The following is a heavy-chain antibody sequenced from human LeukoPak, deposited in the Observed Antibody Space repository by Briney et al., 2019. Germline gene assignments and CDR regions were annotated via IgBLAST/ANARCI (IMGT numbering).Heavy chain of an antibody. Sequence: SVKVSCKASGHTFSSYSISCVRHAPGQGLEWMGEIIPIFGTANYAQKFQGRVTITADESTSTAYMELRSLRSEDTAVYYCAFGGVIVSTYYYHMDVWGKGTTVTVSS. CDR3: AFGGVIVSTYYYHMDV. J-gene: IGHJ6*03. V-gene: IGHV1-69*13. CDR2: IIPIFGTA. D-gene: IGHD3-16*02. CDR1: GHTFSSYS.